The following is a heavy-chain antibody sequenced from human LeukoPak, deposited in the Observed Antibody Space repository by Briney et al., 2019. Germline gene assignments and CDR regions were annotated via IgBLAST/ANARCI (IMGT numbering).Heavy chain of an antibody. CDR1: GFTFSSYW. J-gene: IGHJ4*02. V-gene: IGHV3-7*01. Sequence: GGSLRLSCAASGFTFSSYWMSWVRQAPGKELEWVANIKQDGSEKYYVDSVKGRFTISRDNAKNSLYLQMNSLRAEDTAVYYCARDRYYYDSSGYYYGYWGQGTLVTVSS. CDR3: ARDRYYYDSSGYYYGY. CDR2: IKQDGSEK. D-gene: IGHD3-22*01.